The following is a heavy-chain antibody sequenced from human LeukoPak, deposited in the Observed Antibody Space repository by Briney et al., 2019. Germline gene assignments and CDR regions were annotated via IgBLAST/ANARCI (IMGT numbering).Heavy chain of an antibody. V-gene: IGHV5-51*01. CDR1: GYSFTSYW. D-gene: IGHD3-22*01. CDR3: ARLRSSAYFCDY. Sequence: GESLKISCKGSGYSFTSYWIGWVRPMPGKILELMGIIYPGDSETGYSPSFQGQVTISADKSISTAYLQWSSLKASHTAMFYCARLRSSAYFCDYWGQGTLVTVSS. CDR2: IYPGDSET. J-gene: IGHJ4*02.